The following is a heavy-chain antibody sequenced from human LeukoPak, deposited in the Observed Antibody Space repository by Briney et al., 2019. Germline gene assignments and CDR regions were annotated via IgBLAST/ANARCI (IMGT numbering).Heavy chain of an antibody. CDR3: ARESGSDWHSGSYFLGYFDY. CDR2: IIPILGIA. Sequence: SVKVSCKASGGTFSSYAISWVRQAPGQGLEWMGRIIPILGIANYAQKFQGRVTITADKSTSTAYMELSSLRSEDTAVYYCARESGSDWHSGSYFLGYFDYWGQGTLVTVSS. J-gene: IGHJ4*02. V-gene: IGHV1-69*04. D-gene: IGHD1-26*01. CDR1: GGTFSSYA.